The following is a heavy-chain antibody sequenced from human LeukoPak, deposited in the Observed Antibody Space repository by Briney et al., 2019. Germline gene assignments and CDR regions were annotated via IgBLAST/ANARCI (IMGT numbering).Heavy chain of an antibody. CDR2: FSSSSSYI. Sequence: GGSLRLSCAASGFTFSSYSMNWVRQAPGKGLEWVSSFSSSSSYIYYADSVKGRFTISRDNAKNSLYLQMNSLRAEDTAVYYCARDQWYYYDSSSYFDYWGQGTLVTVSS. CDR1: GFTFSSYS. J-gene: IGHJ4*02. D-gene: IGHD3-22*01. CDR3: ARDQWYYYDSSSYFDY. V-gene: IGHV3-21*01.